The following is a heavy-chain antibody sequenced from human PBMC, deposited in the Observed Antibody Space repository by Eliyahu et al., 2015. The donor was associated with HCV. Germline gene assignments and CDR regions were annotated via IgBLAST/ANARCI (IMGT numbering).Heavy chain of an antibody. CDR1: GFTFSNYA. V-gene: IGHV3-64*02. CDR2: ISSNGDTT. D-gene: IGHD3-16*01. CDR3: ARAKGGYYYYYMDV. J-gene: IGHJ6*03. Sequence: EVQLVESGEGLVQPGGSLRLSCAASGFTFSNYAMHWVRQAPGKGLEYVSAISSNGDTTYYADSVKGRFTISRDXSKNTLYLQMGSLRADXMAVYYCARAKGGYYYYYMDVWGKGTTVTVSS.